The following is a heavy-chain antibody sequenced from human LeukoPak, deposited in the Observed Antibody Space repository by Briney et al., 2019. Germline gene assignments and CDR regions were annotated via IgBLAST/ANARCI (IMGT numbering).Heavy chain of an antibody. CDR3: WRDRRDGYNPDAFYI. J-gene: IGHJ3*02. CDR1: GYTFTSYY. V-gene: IGHV1-46*01. CDR2: INPSGGST. D-gene: IGHD5-24*01. Sequence: ASVKVSCKASGYTFTSYYMHWVRQAPGQGLEWMGIINPSGGSTSCAQKFQGRVTMTRDTSTSTVYMELSRLRSEDTAVYYCWRDRRDGYNPDAFYIWGQGTMGTVSS.